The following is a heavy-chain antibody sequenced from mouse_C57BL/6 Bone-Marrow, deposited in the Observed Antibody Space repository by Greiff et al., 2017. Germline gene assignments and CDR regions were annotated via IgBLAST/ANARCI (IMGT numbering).Heavy chain of an antibody. CDR2: IWSGGST. CDR3: ASPRWLLVDY. D-gene: IGHD2-3*01. J-gene: IGHJ2*01. V-gene: IGHV2-2*01. Sequence: QVQLQQSGPGLVQPSQSLSITCTVSGFSLTSYGVHWVRQSPGKGLEWLGVIWSGGSTGYNAAFISRLSISKDNSTSQVFFEMNSLQADDTAIYYCASPRWLLVDYWGQGTTLTVSS. CDR1: GFSLTSYG.